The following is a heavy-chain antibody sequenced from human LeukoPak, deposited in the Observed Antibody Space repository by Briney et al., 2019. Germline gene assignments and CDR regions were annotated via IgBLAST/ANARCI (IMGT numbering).Heavy chain of an antibody. CDR2: IIPIFGTA. Sequence: GASVTVSCKASGGTFSSYAISWVRQAPGQGLEWMGGIIPIFGTANYAQKYQGRVMITTDESTSTAYMELSSLRSEDTAVYYCAVDIYPDIVVVPAAMRFDSWGQGTLVTVSS. CDR1: GGTFSSYA. D-gene: IGHD2-2*01. CDR3: AVDIYPDIVVVPAAMRFDS. V-gene: IGHV1-69*05. J-gene: IGHJ4*02.